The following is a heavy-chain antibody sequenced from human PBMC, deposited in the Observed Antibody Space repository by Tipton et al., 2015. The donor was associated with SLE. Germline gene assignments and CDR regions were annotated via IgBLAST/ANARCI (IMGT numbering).Heavy chain of an antibody. D-gene: IGHD3-3*01. Sequence: TLSLTCAVYGGSFSGYYWNWIRQPPGKGLEWIGEINHSGSSNYNPSLKSRVTISVDTSKNQFSLKLSSVTAADTAVYYCARGPYYDIWSGYKDPLDYWGQGTLVTVSS. V-gene: IGHV4-34*01. CDR1: GGSFSGYY. J-gene: IGHJ4*02. CDR2: INHSGSS. CDR3: ARGPYYDIWSGYKDPLDY.